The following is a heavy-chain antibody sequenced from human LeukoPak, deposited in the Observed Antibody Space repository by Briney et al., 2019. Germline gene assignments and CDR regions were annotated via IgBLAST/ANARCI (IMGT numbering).Heavy chain of an antibody. CDR3: VTKEPSTSGWSY. CDR2: IKEGGSEK. D-gene: IGHD6-19*01. V-gene: IGHV3-7*01. Sequence: GGSLRLSCAASGFTFNRDWTAWVRQAPGKGLEWVANIKEGGSEKNYVDSVKGRFTISRDNAENSVYLQMNDLRAEDTGVYYCVTKEPSTSGWSYWGQGTLVTVSS. J-gene: IGHJ4*02. CDR1: GFTFNRDW.